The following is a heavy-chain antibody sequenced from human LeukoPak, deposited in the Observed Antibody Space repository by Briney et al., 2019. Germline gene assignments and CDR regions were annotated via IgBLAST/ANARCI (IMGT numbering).Heavy chain of an antibody. CDR2: INPNSGGT. D-gene: IGHD3-3*01. CDR3: ASDVWSGYWYFDY. J-gene: IGHJ4*02. V-gene: IGHV1-2*02. CDR1: GYTFTGYY. Sequence: LVKVSCKASGYTFTGYYMHWVRRAPGQGPEWMGWINPNSGGTNYAQKFQGRVTMTRDTSISTAYMELGRLRSDDTAVYDWASDVWSGYWYFDYWGQGTLVTVSS.